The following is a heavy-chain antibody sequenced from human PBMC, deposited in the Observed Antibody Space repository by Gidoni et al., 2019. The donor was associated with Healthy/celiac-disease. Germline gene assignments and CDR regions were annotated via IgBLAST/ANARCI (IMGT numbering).Heavy chain of an antibody. D-gene: IGHD1-26*01. Sequence: QVQLVESGGGVVQPGRSLRLSCAASGFTFSSYGMHWVRQAPGKGLEWVAVISYDGSNKYYADSVKGRFTIYRENSKNTLYLQMNSLRAEDTAVYYCAKDWGEWEPSDPDYWGQGTLVTVSS. CDR1: GFTFSSYG. CDR3: AKDWGEWEPSDPDY. CDR2: ISYDGSNK. V-gene: IGHV3-30*18. J-gene: IGHJ4*02.